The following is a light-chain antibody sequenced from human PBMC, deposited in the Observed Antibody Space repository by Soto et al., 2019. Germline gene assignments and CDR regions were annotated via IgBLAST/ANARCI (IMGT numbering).Light chain of an antibody. V-gene: IGKV3-15*01. CDR1: QSVSSS. CDR3: QQYNNWPPPLT. Sequence: EIVMTQSPATLSVSPGERATLSCRARQSVSSSLAWYQQKPGQAPRLLIYGASTRATGIPARFSGSGSGTEFTLTISSLQSEDFAVYYCQQYNNWPPPLTFGGGTKVEIK. CDR2: GAS. J-gene: IGKJ4*01.